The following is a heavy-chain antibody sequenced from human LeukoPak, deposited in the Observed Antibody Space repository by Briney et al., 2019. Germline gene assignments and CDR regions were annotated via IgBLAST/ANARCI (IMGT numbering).Heavy chain of an antibody. V-gene: IGHV1-18*04. D-gene: IGHD7-27*01. Sequence: ASVKVSCKASGYTFTRYYMHWVRQAPGQGLEWMGWVSAYNGNTNYAQKLQGRVTMTTDTSTSTAYMELRSLRSDDTAVYYCARGLWAQDYYYYYMDVWGKGTTVTISS. CDR1: GYTFTRYY. CDR3: ARGLWAQDYYYYYMDV. J-gene: IGHJ6*03. CDR2: VSAYNGNT.